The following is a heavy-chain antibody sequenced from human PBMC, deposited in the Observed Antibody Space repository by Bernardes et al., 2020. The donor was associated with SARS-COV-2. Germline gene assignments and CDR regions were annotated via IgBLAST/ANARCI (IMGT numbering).Heavy chain of an antibody. CDR2: ISNNIYTI. CDR1: GFSFSSYE. V-gene: IGHV3-48*03. Sequence: GGSLRLSCAASGFSFSSYEMIWVRQAPGRGLEWIAYISNNIYTIYYADSVKGLMTVSRDNSKNSLYLQMNSLRVEDTAIYFCTRCVPRGGPAFDIWGQGTLVTVSS. CDR3: TRCVPRGGPAFDI. D-gene: IGHD3-16*01. J-gene: IGHJ3*02.